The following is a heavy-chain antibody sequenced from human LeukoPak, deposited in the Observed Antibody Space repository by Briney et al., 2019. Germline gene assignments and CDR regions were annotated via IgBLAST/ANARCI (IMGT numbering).Heavy chain of an antibody. D-gene: IGHD6-19*01. CDR2: ISAYNGNT. Sequence: ASVKVSCKASGYTFTTYGITWVRQAPGQGLEWMGWISAYNGNTNYAQKFQGRVTLTTDTSTSTAYMELRSLRSDDTAVYYCARSSEANYWGQGTLVTVSS. J-gene: IGHJ4*02. CDR1: GYTFTTYG. CDR3: ARSSEANY. V-gene: IGHV1-18*01.